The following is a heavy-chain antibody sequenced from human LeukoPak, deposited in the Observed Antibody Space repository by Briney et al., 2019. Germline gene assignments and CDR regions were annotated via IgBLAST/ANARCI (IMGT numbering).Heavy chain of an antibody. CDR1: GGSISSGSYY. Sequence: PSETLSLTCAVSGGSISSGSYYWSWIRQPPGKGLEWIGYIYYSGSTNYNPSLKSRVTISVDTSKNQFSLKLSSVTAADTAVYYCARDWKYSSGLFDPRGQGTLVTVSS. CDR2: IYYSGST. D-gene: IGHD6-19*01. CDR3: ARDWKYSSGLFDP. J-gene: IGHJ5*02. V-gene: IGHV4-61*01.